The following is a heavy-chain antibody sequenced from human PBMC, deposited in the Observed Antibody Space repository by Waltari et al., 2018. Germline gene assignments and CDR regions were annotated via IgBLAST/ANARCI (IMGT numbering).Heavy chain of an antibody. CDR2: IRGSGGST. Sequence: EVQLLESGGGLVQPGGSLRLSCAASGFTFSSYAMSWVRQAPGKGLEWVSAIRGSGGSTYYADSVKGRVTISRDNSKNTLYLQMNSLRAEDTAVYYCAKSPPGGYCSGGSCPYDFDYWGQGTLVTVSS. CDR1: GFTFSSYA. V-gene: IGHV3-23*01. CDR3: AKSPPGGYCSGGSCPYDFDY. J-gene: IGHJ4*02. D-gene: IGHD2-15*01.